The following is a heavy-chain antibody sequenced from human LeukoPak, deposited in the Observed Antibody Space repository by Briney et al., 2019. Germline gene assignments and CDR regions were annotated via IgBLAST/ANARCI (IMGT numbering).Heavy chain of an antibody. V-gene: IGHV3-33*01. Sequence: GGSLRLSCAASGFTVSTYWMHWVRQAPGKGLEWVAVIWYDGSNKYYADSVKGRFTISRDNSKNTLYLQMNSLRAEDTAVYYCARDELAVAKKGFLDSWGQGTLVTVSS. CDR2: IWYDGSNK. J-gene: IGHJ4*02. CDR3: ARDELAVAKKGFLDS. D-gene: IGHD6-19*01. CDR1: GFTVSTYW.